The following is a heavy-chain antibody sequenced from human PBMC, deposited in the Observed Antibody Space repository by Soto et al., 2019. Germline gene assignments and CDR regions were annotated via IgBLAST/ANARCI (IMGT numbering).Heavy chain of an antibody. CDR1: GYFISSGYY. CDR3: ARDDILTGYYPGDY. CDR2: IYHSGST. D-gene: IGHD3-9*01. Sequence: SSDTLSLTCAVSGYFISSGYYWGWIRQPPGKGLEWIGSIYHSGSTYYNPSLKSRVTISVDTSKNQFSLKLSSVTAAETAVYYCARDDILTGYYPGDYWGQGTLVTVS. V-gene: IGHV4-38-2*02. J-gene: IGHJ4*02.